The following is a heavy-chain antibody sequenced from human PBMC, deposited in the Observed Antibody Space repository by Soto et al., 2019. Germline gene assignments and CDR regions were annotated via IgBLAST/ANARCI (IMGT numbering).Heavy chain of an antibody. CDR1: GYTFTGYY. CDR3: ARGGRIAADGKGYYGMDV. Sequence: ASVKVSCKASGYTFTGYYMHWVRQAPGQGLEWMGWINPNSGGTNYAQKFQGWVTMTRDTSISTAYMELSRLRSDDTAVYYCARGGRIAADGKGYYGMDVWGQGTTVTVSS. CDR2: INPNSGGT. J-gene: IGHJ6*02. D-gene: IGHD6-13*01. V-gene: IGHV1-2*04.